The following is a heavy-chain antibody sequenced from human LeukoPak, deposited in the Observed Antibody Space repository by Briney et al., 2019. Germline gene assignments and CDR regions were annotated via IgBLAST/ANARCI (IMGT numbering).Heavy chain of an antibody. J-gene: IGHJ6*03. CDR3: AREKGATTRTEYYYYMDV. V-gene: IGHV3-64*01. Sequence: GGSLRLSCAASGFTFSSYAMHWVRQAPGKGLEYVSAISSNGGSTYYANSVKGRFTISRDNSKNTLYLQMGSLRAEDMAVYYCAREKGATTRTEYYYYMDVWGKGTTVTVSS. CDR2: ISSNGGST. CDR1: GFTFSSYA. D-gene: IGHD5-12*01.